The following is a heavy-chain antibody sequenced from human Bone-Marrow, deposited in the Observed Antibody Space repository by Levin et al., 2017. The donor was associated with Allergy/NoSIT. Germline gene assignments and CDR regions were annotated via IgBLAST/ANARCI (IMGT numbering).Heavy chain of an antibody. CDR3: ARSPRNYASFSPDYVMDV. Sequence: SETLSLTCTASGGSITGFCWSWIRQSPGEGLEWIGYICHSGTTNYNPSLKSRLTISMDTSKNHFSLNLRSVTAAVPAVYYCARSPRNYASFSPDYVMDVWGKGTAVTVSS. J-gene: IGHJ6*04. V-gene: IGHV4-59*01. CDR1: GGSITGFC. D-gene: IGHD2/OR15-2a*01. CDR2: ICHSGTT.